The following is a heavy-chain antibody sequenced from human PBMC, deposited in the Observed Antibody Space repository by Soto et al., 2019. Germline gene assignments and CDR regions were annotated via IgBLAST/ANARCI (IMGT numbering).Heavy chain of an antibody. CDR2: INHSGFT. CDR1: GGSLRGHY. Sequence: SETLSLTCAVSGGSLRGHYWSWIRQSPEKGLEWIGEINHSGFTNYNPTLKSRVTISRDASKNQFSLRLSSMTAADAAVYFCARAAVKLGATLFDSWGQGTLVTVSS. D-gene: IGHD1-26*01. V-gene: IGHV4-34*01. CDR3: ARAAVKLGATLFDS. J-gene: IGHJ4*02.